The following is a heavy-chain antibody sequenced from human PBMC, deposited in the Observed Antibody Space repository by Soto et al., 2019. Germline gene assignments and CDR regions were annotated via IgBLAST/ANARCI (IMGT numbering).Heavy chain of an antibody. V-gene: IGHV3-30-3*01. J-gene: IGHJ5*02. CDR1: GFTFSNYA. CDR3: ARGGDVVVVAATAHWFDP. CDR2: ISYDGSNK. Sequence: GGSLRLSCAASGFTFSNYAMHWVRQAPGKGLEWVAVISYDGSNKYYADSVKGRFTISRDNSKNTLYLQMNSLRAEDTAVYYCARGGDVVVVAATAHWFDPWGQGTLVTVSS. D-gene: IGHD2-15*01.